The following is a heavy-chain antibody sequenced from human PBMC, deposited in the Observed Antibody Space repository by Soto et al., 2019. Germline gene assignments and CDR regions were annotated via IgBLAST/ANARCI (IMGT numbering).Heavy chain of an antibody. CDR3: ARDYSGSFDY. J-gene: IGHJ4*02. CDR2: INVGGGNT. V-gene: IGHV1-3*01. D-gene: IGHD3-10*01. CDR1: GDTLTSYV. Sequence: QVQLVQSGAEVKKPGASVKVSCKASGDTLTSYVMHWVRQAPGQSPEWMGWINVGGGNTKYSQKLQGRVTIIRDTSASTTYMELGSLRSEDTAVYYCARDYSGSFDYWGQGTPVTVSS.